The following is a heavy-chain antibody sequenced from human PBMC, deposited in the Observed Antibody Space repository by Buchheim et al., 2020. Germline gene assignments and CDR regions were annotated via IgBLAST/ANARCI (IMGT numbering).Heavy chain of an antibody. Sequence: EVHLVQSGGGLVQPGGSLRLSCEASGFTFSSAAMPWVRQAPGKGLEWVSSLTISGDFTYYADSVRGRFSISRDNSKNTLYLQMNSLRAEDTAVYYCAKEVRPNDFWGQGTL. V-gene: IGHV3-23*04. CDR3: AKEVRPNDF. J-gene: IGHJ4*02. CDR2: LTISGDFT. CDR1: GFTFSSAA.